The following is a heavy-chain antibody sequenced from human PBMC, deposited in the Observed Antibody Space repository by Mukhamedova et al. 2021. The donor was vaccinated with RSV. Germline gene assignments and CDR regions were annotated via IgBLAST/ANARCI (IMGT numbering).Heavy chain of an antibody. Sequence: TFTNYYIHWVRQAPGQGLEWMGIINPTGGSTTYAQKFQGRVTMTSDTSANTVYMELSSLRSEDTAGYYCAREVAVVGRFDYCGQG. D-gene: IGHD2-2*01. J-gene: IGHJ4*02. V-gene: IGHV1-46*01. CDR1: TFTNYY. CDR2: INPTGGST. CDR3: AREVAVVGRFDY.